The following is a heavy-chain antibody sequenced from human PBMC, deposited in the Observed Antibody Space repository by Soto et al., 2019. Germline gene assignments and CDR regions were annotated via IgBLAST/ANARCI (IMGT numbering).Heavy chain of an antibody. Sequence: GGSLRLSCAASGFTFSSYAMSWVRQAPGKGLEWVSAISGSGGSTYYADSVKGRFTISRDNSKNTLYLQMNSLRAEDTAVYYCAKDSIVVVVAATAVFDYWGQGTLVTVSS. CDR1: GFTFSSYA. CDR3: AKDSIVVVVAATAVFDY. D-gene: IGHD2-15*01. CDR2: ISGSGGST. J-gene: IGHJ4*02. V-gene: IGHV3-23*01.